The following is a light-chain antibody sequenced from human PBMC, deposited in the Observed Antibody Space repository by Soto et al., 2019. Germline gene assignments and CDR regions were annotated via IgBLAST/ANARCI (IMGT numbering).Light chain of an antibody. V-gene: IGKV3-11*01. CDR3: QQRTNWPQLT. CDR1: QSVSNY. Sequence: EIVLTQSPATLSLSPGERATLSCRASQSVSNYLAWYQQKAGQAPRLLIYDASNRATGIPARFSGSGSGTDFALTISSLEPEDFGVYYCQQRTNWPQLTFGGGTKVEIK. CDR2: DAS. J-gene: IGKJ4*01.